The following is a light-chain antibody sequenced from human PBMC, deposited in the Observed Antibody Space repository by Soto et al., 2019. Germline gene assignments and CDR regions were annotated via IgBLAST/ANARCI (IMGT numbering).Light chain of an antibody. J-gene: IGKJ3*01. V-gene: IGKV1-5*01. CDR1: QSISTR. CDR3: QQYDSYPFT. Sequence: DIQMTQSPSTLSASVGDRVTIACRASQSISTRLSWYQQKPGKAPKFLIYAASGLESGVPSRFSGSGSGTEFTFTISSLQPDDFATYYCQQYDSYPFTFGPGTKVDIK. CDR2: AAS.